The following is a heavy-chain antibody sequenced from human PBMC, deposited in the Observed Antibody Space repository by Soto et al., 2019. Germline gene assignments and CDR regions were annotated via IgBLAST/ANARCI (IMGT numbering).Heavy chain of an antibody. CDR3: ARDEYNNGRNWLNP. Sequence: QVELVQSGPEVKKPGASVKVSCKASGYSFSNSGFSWMRQAPGQGLEWMGWISTYNGNTNYAQKFQGRLSMTRDTSPTTAFMELTTLRSDDTAVYYCARDEYNNGRNWLNPWGQGTLVTVTS. V-gene: IGHV1-18*01. J-gene: IGHJ5*02. D-gene: IGHD2-8*01. CDR2: ISTYNGNT. CDR1: GYSFSNSG.